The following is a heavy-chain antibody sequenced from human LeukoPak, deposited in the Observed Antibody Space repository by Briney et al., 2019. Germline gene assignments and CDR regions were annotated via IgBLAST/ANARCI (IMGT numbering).Heavy chain of an antibody. CDR3: ATERQKYFDY. CDR1: GFAFDTYT. Sequence: PGGSLRLSCAASGFAFDTYTMHWVRQAPGRGLEWVSLITFDGHSAFYADSVRGRFTISRDNSRNSLVLQMNGLRTEDTALYYCATERQKYFDYWGRGTLVTFSS. D-gene: IGHD1-1*01. J-gene: IGHJ4*02. CDR2: ITFDGHSA. V-gene: IGHV3-43*01.